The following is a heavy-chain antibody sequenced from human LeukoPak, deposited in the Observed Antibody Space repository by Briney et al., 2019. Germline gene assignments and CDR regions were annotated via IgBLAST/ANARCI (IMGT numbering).Heavy chain of an antibody. CDR1: GFTFSSYS. Sequence: QPGGSLRLSCAASGFTFSSYSMNWVRQAPGKGLEWVSVIYSGGSTYYADSVKGRFTISRDNSKNTLYLQMNSLRAEDTAVYYCAGGIAVAGNWFDPWGQGTLVTVSS. J-gene: IGHJ5*02. D-gene: IGHD6-19*01. V-gene: IGHV3-53*01. CDR2: IYSGGST. CDR3: AGGIAVAGNWFDP.